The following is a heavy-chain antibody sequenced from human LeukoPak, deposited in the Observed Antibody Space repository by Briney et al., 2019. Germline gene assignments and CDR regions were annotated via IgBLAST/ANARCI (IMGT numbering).Heavy chain of an antibody. CDR2: ISYDGKNI. CDR3: EKTYSRENGYDFISDY. D-gene: IGHD5-12*01. J-gene: IGHJ4*02. Sequence: GGSLRLFCAASGFSFSNYVFHWVRQAPGKGLDWVSAISYDGKNIHHADSVKGRFTISRDNSRNTVYLQMNSLRVEDTAVYYCEKTYSRENGYDFISDYWGQGTRVTVSS. V-gene: IGHV3-33*06. CDR1: GFSFSNYV.